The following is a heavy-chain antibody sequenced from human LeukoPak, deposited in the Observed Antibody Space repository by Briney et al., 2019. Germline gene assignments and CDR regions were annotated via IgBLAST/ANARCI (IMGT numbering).Heavy chain of an antibody. CDR1: GFTFSNYW. D-gene: IGHD3-10*01. Sequence: GGSLRLSCAASGFTFSNYWMHWVRQAPGKGLVWVSRINSDGSTTNYADSVKGRFTFSRDNAKNTLSLQMNSLRAEDTAVYYCAKVYGSGSYYDEANSYYFDYWGQGTLVTVSS. CDR3: AKVYGSGSYYDEANSYYFDY. J-gene: IGHJ4*02. V-gene: IGHV3-74*01. CDR2: INSDGSTT.